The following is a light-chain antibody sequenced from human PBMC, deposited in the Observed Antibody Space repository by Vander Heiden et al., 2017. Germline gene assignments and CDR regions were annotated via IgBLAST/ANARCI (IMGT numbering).Light chain of an antibody. J-gene: IGLJ2*01. Sequence: QSVLSHPPSASGTPGQGVTTCSSGSTSEVASKSVIWYQQHPGTAPKLVIYRNTERPSGVPDRFSGSKSGTTASLAISGLQAEDEADYYCAAWDVSLNGMIFGGGTKLTVL. CDR1: TSEVASKS. V-gene: IGLV1-44*01. CDR3: AAWDVSLNGMI. CDR2: RNT.